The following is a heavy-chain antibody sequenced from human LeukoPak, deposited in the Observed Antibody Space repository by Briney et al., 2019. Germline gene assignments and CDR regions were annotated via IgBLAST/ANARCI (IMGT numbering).Heavy chain of an antibody. CDR3: ASLTGWFDP. D-gene: IGHD4/OR15-4a*01. J-gene: IGHJ5*02. V-gene: IGHV3-21*01. Sequence: GGSLRLSCAVSGFTFSSYSMNWVRQAPGKGLEWVSSISSSSSYIYYADSVKGRFTISRDNAKNSLYLQNNSLRAEDTAVYYCASLTGWFDPWGQGALVTVSS. CDR1: GFTFSSYS. CDR2: ISSSSSYI.